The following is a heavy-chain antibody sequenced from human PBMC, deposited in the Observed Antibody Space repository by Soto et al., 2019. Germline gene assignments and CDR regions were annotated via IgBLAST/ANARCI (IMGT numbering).Heavy chain of an antibody. CDR1: GFTFSSYA. CDR2: ISYDGSNN. Sequence: QVQLVESGGGVVQPGRSLRLSCAASGFTFSSYAMHWVRQAPGKGLEWVAVISYDGSNNYYADSVKGRFTISRDNSKNTLYLQMHSLRAEDTAVYSCARDNGVEMATIFGWFDPWGQGTLVTVSS. J-gene: IGHJ5*02. D-gene: IGHD5-12*01. V-gene: IGHV3-30-3*01. CDR3: ARDNGVEMATIFGWFDP.